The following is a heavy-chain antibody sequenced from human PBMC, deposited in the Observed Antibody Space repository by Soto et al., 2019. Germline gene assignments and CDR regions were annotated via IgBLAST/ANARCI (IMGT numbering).Heavy chain of an antibody. CDR1: GFTFSSYA. CDR2: ISGSGGST. Sequence: GGSLRLSCAASGFTFSSYAMSWVRQAPGKGLEWVSAISGSGGSTYYADSVKGRFTISRDNSKNTLYLQMNSLRAEDTAVYYCARIYDYVWGSMEEFDYWGQGTLVTVSS. CDR3: ARIYDYVWGSMEEFDY. V-gene: IGHV3-23*01. J-gene: IGHJ4*02. D-gene: IGHD3-16*01.